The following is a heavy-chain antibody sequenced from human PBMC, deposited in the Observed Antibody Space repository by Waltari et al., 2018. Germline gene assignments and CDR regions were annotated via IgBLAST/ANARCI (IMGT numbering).Heavy chain of an antibody. J-gene: IGHJ4*02. CDR1: GGSISSSSYY. CDR3: ARQQLTGRYMATAGTDY. Sequence: QLQLQESGPGLVKPSETLSLTCTVSGGSISSSSYYWGWIRQPPGKGLEWIGSIYYSGRTAYDPSRKSRGTISVDTSKILGSLKLSSGTAADTAGYYCARQQLTGRYMATAGTDYWGQGTLVTVSS. D-gene: IGHD6-13*01. V-gene: IGHV4-39*01. CDR2: IYYSGRT.